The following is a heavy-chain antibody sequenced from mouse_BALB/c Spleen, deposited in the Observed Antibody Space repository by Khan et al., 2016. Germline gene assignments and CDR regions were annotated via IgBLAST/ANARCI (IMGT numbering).Heavy chain of an antibody. D-gene: IGHD2-10*02. CDR3: AYALFGY. CDR1: GYTSANYW. CDR2: IYPGDGDT. J-gene: IGHJ3*01. V-gene: IGHV1-87*01. Sequence: QVQLQQSGAELARPGASVRLSCKASGYTSANYWMQWVKQRPGQGLEWIGSIYPGDGDTRYSQSFKDKATLTADKSSSSAYMHLRSGASEDSAVYYCAYALFGYWGQGTLVTVSA.